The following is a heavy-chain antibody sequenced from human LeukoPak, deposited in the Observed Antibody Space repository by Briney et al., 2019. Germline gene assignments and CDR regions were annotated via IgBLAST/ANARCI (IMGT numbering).Heavy chain of an antibody. Sequence: PSETLSLTCTVSGGSISSHYWSWIRQPPGKGLEWIGYIYYSGSTNYNPSLKSRVTISVDTSKNQFSLKLSSVTAADTAVYYCARIKDYYYGMDVWGQGTTVTVSS. CDR2: IYYSGST. CDR1: GGSISSHY. J-gene: IGHJ6*02. V-gene: IGHV4-59*11. CDR3: ARIKDYYYGMDV.